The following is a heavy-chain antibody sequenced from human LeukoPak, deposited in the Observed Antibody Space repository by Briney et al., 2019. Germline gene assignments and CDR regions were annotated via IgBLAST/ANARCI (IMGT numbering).Heavy chain of an antibody. CDR3: ARDVGGSLDY. Sequence: GGSLRLSCAASGFTFSTYWMAWVRQAPGKGLEWVANIKGDESAKHQADSVKGRFTISRDNAQNSVYLQMSSLRGEDTAIYYCARDVGGSLDYWGQGTLVTVSS. V-gene: IGHV3-7*01. CDR2: IKGDESAK. J-gene: IGHJ4*02. CDR1: GFTFSTYW. D-gene: IGHD1-26*01.